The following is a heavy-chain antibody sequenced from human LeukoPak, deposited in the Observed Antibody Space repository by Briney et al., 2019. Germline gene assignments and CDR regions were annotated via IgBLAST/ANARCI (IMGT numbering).Heavy chain of an antibody. Sequence: GGSLRLSCAASGFTFSSYGMHWVRQAPGKGLEWVAFIRYDGSNKYYADSVKGRFTISRDNSMNTLYLQMNSLRAEDTAVYYCARPSSSWSNFDYWGQGTLVTVSS. CDR1: GFTFSSYG. V-gene: IGHV3-30*02. CDR3: ARPSSSWSNFDY. CDR2: IRYDGSNK. J-gene: IGHJ4*02. D-gene: IGHD6-13*01.